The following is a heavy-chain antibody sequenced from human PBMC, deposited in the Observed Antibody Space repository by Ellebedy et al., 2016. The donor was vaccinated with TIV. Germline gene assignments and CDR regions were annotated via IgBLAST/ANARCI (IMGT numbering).Heavy chain of an antibody. CDR3: AKLSQPQLLPDYRHAFDI. Sequence: GESLKISCAASGFTFSSYAMAWVRQAPGKGLEWVSSLSVSGDTTYYADCVKGRFTISRDNSKNTLTLHMNRLRAEDTAVYYCAKLSQPQLLPDYRHAFDIWGQGTMVTVSS. V-gene: IGHV3-23*01. D-gene: IGHD5-12*01. CDR2: LSVSGDTT. J-gene: IGHJ3*02. CDR1: GFTFSSYA.